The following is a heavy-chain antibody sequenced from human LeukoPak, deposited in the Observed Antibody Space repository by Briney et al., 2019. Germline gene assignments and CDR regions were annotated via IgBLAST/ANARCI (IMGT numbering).Heavy chain of an antibody. Sequence: GASVKVSCKTSGYTFTSYGISWVRQAPGQGLEWMGWISAYNGNTNYAQKLQGRVTMTTDTSTSTAYMELRSLRSDDTAVYYCARVPYYYDSSGYRWFDPWGQGTLVAVSS. CDR2: ISAYNGNT. J-gene: IGHJ5*02. V-gene: IGHV1-18*01. CDR3: ARVPYYYDSSGYRWFDP. CDR1: GYTFTSYG. D-gene: IGHD3-22*01.